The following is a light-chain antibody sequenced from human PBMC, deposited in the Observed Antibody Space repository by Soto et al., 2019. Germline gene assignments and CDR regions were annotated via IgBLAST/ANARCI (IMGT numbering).Light chain of an antibody. Sequence: QYMLTQPPSASGTPGQRVTISCSGSASNIGSNYVYWYQQFPGMAPKLLIYRNNQRPSGVPDRFSGSKSGTSASLAISGLRSEDEGDYFCAAWDDTLSELFGTGTKVTVL. J-gene: IGLJ1*01. CDR2: RNN. CDR3: AAWDDTLSEL. CDR1: ASNIGSNY. V-gene: IGLV1-47*01.